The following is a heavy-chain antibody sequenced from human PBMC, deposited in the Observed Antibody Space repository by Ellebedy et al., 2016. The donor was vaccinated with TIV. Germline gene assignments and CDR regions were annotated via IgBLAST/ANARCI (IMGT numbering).Heavy chain of an antibody. D-gene: IGHD3-3*01. CDR2: ISSDSSDL. Sequence: GESLKISCAASGFSFSSYIMNWVRQAPGKAPAWVSSISSDSSDLSYADSGKGRFIISRDNAKNTVSLQMDSLSAEDTAVYYCARGAVVGLIWSGYYCDYWGQGSLVTVSS. CDR3: ARGAVVGLIWSGYYCDY. CDR1: GFSFSSYI. V-gene: IGHV3-21*01. J-gene: IGHJ4*02.